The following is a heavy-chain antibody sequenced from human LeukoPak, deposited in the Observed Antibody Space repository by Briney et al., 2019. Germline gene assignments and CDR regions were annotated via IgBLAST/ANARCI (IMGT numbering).Heavy chain of an antibody. J-gene: IGHJ4*02. V-gene: IGHV4-39*01. CDR3: ARHASVDGNWPRPLDY. CDR1: GGSISSSNYY. CDR2: IYYSGST. Sequence: SETLSLTCTVSGGSISSSNYYRGWIRQPPGKGPEWIGNIYYSGSTYYKPSLKTRVTISVDTSKNQFSLKLTSVTAADTAVYYCARHASVDGNWPRPLDYWGQGSLVTVSS. D-gene: IGHD6-19*01.